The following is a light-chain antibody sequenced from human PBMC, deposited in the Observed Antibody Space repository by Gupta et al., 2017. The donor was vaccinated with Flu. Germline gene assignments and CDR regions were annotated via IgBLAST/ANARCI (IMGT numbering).Light chain of an antibody. J-gene: IGKJ5*01. Sequence: GDRATITCRASQVISSYFESYYQNPAEDPTMLIYAKSSLKGAVTSEFSGSSGGREVSIPTSSRLQADVATYYCYQHYSYPPLTFGQGTRLEIK. V-gene: IGKV1-9*01. CDR3: YQHYSYPPLT. CDR2: AKS. CDR1: QVISSY.